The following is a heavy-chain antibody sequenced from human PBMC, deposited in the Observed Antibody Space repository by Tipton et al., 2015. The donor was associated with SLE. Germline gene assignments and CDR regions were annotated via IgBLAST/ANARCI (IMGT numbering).Heavy chain of an antibody. J-gene: IGHJ5*02. D-gene: IGHD2-21*01. V-gene: IGHV4-31*02. Sequence: LRLSCTVSGDSISNVNYYWNWLRQRPGKGLEWIGYVYYSGNTLYNPSLRSRVTMSLDTSKNQFSLKLSSVTAADTAVYYCARAGGGDSNWFDPWGQGTLVTVSS. CDR1: GDSISNVNYY. CDR2: VYYSGNT. CDR3: ARAGGGDSNWFDP.